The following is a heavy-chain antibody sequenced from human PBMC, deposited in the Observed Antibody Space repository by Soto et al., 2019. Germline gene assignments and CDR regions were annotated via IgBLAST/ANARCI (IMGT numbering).Heavy chain of an antibody. Sequence: QVQLVESGGGVVQPGRSLRLSCAASGFTFSSYAMHWVRQAPGKGLEWVAVISYDGSNIYYADSVKGRFTISRVNSKNTLSLQMNSLIAEDTAVYFGSRAPAPTDFADCTSYFPSCCQGTLFTFSS. CDR3: SRAPAPTDFADCTSYFPS. D-gene: IGHD3-3*01. CDR2: ISYDGSNI. V-gene: IGHV3-30-3*01. CDR1: GFTFSSYA. J-gene: IGHJ4*02.